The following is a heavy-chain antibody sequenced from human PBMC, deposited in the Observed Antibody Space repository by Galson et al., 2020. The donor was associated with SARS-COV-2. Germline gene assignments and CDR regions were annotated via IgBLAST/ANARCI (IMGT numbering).Heavy chain of an antibody. CDR1: GFTFSNYW. Sequence: SCAASGFTFSNYWMTWVRQAPGKGLEWVANIKQDGSEKYYVDSVKGRFTISRDNAKNSLYLQMNSLRAEDTAVYYCARDPGTARGNDCWGQGTLVTVSS. CDR3: ARDPGTARGNDC. CDR2: IKQDGSEK. D-gene: IGHD1-7*01. J-gene: IGHJ4*02. V-gene: IGHV3-7*03.